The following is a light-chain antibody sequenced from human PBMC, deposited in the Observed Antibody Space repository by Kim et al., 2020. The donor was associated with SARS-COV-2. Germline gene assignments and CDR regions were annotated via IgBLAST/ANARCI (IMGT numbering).Light chain of an antibody. CDR2: DAS. J-gene: IGKJ1*01. Sequence: DIQMTQSPSTLSASVGDRVTITCRASQNIISWLAWYQQKPGKAPKVLIYDASSLESGVPSRFIGSGSGTEFTLTISSLQPDDFATYYCQQYNSYPWTFGQGTKVDIK. V-gene: IGKV1-5*01. CDR1: QNIISW. CDR3: QQYNSYPWT.